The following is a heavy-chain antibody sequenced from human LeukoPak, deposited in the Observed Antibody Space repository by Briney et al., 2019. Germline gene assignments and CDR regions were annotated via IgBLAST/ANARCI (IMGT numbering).Heavy chain of an antibody. CDR2: ISGNSGDI. Sequence: GGSLRLSCAVSGFSFSDYYMTWVRQAPGKGLEWLSYISGNSGDINYLDSVRGRFTISRDNAKNSLYLQMNSLRVEDTAVYYCTRDPRRLNYLGQGALVTVSS. CDR1: GFSFSDYY. V-gene: IGHV3-11*05. J-gene: IGHJ4*02. CDR3: TRDPRRLNY.